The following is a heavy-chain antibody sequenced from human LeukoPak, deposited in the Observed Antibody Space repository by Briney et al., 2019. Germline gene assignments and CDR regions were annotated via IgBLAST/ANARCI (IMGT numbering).Heavy chain of an antibody. J-gene: IGHJ4*02. CDR2: IYYSGST. D-gene: IGHD3-22*01. CDR1: GGSISSYY. V-gene: IGHV4-59*01. Sequence: SETLSLTCTVSGGSISSYYWSWIRQPPGKGLEWIGYIYYSGSTNYNPSLKSRVTISVDTSKNQFSLKLSSVTAADTAVYYCAREGVEYSDYDSSGLYYVDYWGQGTLVTVSS. CDR3: AREGVEYSDYDSSGLYYVDY.